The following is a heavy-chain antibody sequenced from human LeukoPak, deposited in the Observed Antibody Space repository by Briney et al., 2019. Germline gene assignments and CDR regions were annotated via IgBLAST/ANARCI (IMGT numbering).Heavy chain of an antibody. D-gene: IGHD6-6*01. Sequence: SVKVSCKASGGTFSSYAISWVRQAPGQGLEWMGGIIPIFGTANYAQKFQGRVTITTDESTSTAYMELSSLRSEDTAVYYCASRPYSSSSPFDIWGQGTMVTVSS. J-gene: IGHJ3*02. CDR3: ASRPYSSSSPFDI. V-gene: IGHV1-69*05. CDR2: IIPIFGTA. CDR1: GGTFSSYA.